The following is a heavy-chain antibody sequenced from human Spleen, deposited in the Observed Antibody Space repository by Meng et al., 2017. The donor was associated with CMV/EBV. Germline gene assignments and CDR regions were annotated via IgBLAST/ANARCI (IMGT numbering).Heavy chain of an antibody. Sequence: GESLKISCAASGFTFSDYYMNWVRQAPGKGLEWVSSISSSSTIYYPDSVKGRFTISRDNSKNTLYLQMNSLRIEDTAVYYCGNNGYLGMDVWGQGTTVTVSS. V-gene: IGHV3-69-1*01. CDR3: GNNGYLGMDV. CDR1: GFTFSDYY. D-gene: IGHD6-13*01. J-gene: IGHJ6*02. CDR2: ISSSSTI.